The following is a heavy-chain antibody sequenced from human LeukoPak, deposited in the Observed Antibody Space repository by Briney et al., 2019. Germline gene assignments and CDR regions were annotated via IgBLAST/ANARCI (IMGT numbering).Heavy chain of an antibody. D-gene: IGHD3-22*01. J-gene: IGHJ4*02. CDR2: IYYSGST. CDR3: ARLYYDSSGYYRICYFDY. V-gene: IGHV4-39*01. Sequence: SETLSLACTVSGGSISSSSYYWGWIRQPPGKGLEWIGSIYYSGSTYYNPSLKSRVTISVDTSKNQFSLNLSSVTAADTAAYYCARLYYDSSGYYRICYFDYWGQGTLVTVSS. CDR1: GGSISSSSYY.